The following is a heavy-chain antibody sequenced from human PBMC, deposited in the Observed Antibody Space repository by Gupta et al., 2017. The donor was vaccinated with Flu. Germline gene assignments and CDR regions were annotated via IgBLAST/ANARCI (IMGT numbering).Heavy chain of an antibody. Sequence: IYPGDSETRYSPSFQGQVTISADKSIDTAYLQWSSLKASDTAVYFCASYIAVTNSWWHYWCQGTLVTVSS. V-gene: IGHV5-51*01. CDR3: ASYIAVTNSWWHY. D-gene: IGHD6-19*01. CDR2: IYPGDSET. J-gene: IGHJ4*02.